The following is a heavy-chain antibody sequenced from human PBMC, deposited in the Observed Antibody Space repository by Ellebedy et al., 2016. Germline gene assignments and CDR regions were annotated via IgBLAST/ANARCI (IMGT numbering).Heavy chain of an antibody. V-gene: IGHV1-3*01. CDR3: ASDRWGVGTYYYYMDV. CDR2: INAGNGNT. D-gene: IGHD3-10*01. CDR1: GYTFTSYA. J-gene: IGHJ6*03. Sequence: ASVKVSCKASGYTFTSYAMNWVRQSPGQRLEWMGWINAGNGNTKYSQKFQGRVTITRDTSASTAYMELSSLRSEDTAVYYCASDRWGVGTYYYYMDVWGKGTTVTVSS.